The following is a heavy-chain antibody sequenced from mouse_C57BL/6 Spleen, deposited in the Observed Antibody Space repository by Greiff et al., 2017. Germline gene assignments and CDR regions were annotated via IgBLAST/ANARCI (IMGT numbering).Heavy chain of an antibody. CDR1: GYTFTDYY. D-gene: IGHD1-1*01. CDR2: INPNNGGT. Sequence: EVQLQQSGPELVKPGASVKISCKASGYTFTDYYMNWVKQSHGKSLEWIGDINPNNGGTSYNQKFKGKATLTVDKSSSTAYMELRSLTSEDSAVYYCARGYYGDWDYWGQGTSVTVSS. J-gene: IGHJ4*01. CDR3: ARGYYGDWDY. V-gene: IGHV1-26*01.